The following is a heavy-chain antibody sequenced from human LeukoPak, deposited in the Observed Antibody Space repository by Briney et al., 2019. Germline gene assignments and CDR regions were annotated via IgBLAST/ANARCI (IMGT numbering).Heavy chain of an antibody. CDR3: AKDTHIGYGDPSALYDY. D-gene: IGHD4-17*01. J-gene: IGHJ4*02. CDR2: IRYDGSNK. Sequence: PGGSLRLSCAASRFTFSSYGMHWVRQAPGKGLEWVAFIRYDGSNKYFADSVKGRFTISRDNSKNTLFLQMNSLRAEDTAVYYCAKDTHIGYGDPSALYDYWGQGTLVTVSS. CDR1: RFTFSSYG. V-gene: IGHV3-30*02.